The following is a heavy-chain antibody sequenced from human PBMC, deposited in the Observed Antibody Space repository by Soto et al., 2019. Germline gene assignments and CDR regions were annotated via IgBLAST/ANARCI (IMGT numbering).Heavy chain of an antibody. D-gene: IGHD3-10*01. Sequence: SETLSLTCAVYGVSFSGYYWSWIRQPPGKGLEWIGEINHSGSTNYNPSLKSRVTISVDTSKNQFSLKLSSVTAADTAVYYCARVRGDYGSGSYYNVPRLYYYMDVWGKGTTVTVSS. CDR1: GVSFSGYY. J-gene: IGHJ6*03. CDR3: ARVRGDYGSGSYYNVPRLYYYMDV. CDR2: INHSGST. V-gene: IGHV4-34*01.